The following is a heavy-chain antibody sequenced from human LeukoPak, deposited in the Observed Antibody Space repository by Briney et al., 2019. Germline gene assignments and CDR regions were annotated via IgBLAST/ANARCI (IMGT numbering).Heavy chain of an antibody. Sequence: SETLSLTCTVSGGSISSYYWSWIRQPAGKGLEWIGRIYTSGSTNYNPSLKSRVTISVDTSKNQFSLKLSSVTAADTAVYYRARAGYRVGPFDYWGQGTLVTVSS. CDR1: GGSISSYY. CDR2: IYTSGST. V-gene: IGHV4-4*07. D-gene: IGHD1-26*01. CDR3: ARAGYRVGPFDY. J-gene: IGHJ4*02.